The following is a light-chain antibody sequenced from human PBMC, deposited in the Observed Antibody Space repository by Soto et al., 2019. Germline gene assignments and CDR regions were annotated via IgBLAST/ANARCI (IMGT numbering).Light chain of an antibody. CDR2: GAS. J-gene: IGKJ4*01. V-gene: IGKV1-39*01. Sequence: DIQMSQSPSSLSASVGDTVSPTCRASQSITNSLNWYQMKPGRPPKLLLYGASRLQRGVPSRFRGSGSGTDFTLTITGLQVEDFATYYCQQSYSSFLSFGGGTKVE. CDR3: QQSYSSFLS. CDR1: QSITNS.